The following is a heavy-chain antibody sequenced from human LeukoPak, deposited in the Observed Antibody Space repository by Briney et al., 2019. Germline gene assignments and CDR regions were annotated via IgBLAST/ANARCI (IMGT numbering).Heavy chain of an antibody. V-gene: IGHV3-21*01. Sequence: GGSLRLSCAASGFTFSSYTMNWVRQAPGKGLEWVSSISSSYIYIYYADSVKGRFTISRDNAKNSLYLQMNSLRAEDTAVYYCARSATVTTGSNWFDPWGQGTLVTVSS. D-gene: IGHD4-4*01. J-gene: IGHJ5*02. CDR2: ISSSYIYI. CDR3: ARSATVTTGSNWFDP. CDR1: GFTFSSYT.